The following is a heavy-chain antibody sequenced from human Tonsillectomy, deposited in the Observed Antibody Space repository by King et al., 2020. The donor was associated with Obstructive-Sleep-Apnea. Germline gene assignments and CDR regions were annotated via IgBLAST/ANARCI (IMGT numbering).Heavy chain of an antibody. CDR2: IWYDGSNK. CDR3: AKDGVPELPPEWFDP. J-gene: IGHJ5*02. V-gene: IGHV3-33*06. Sequence: VQLVESGGGVVQPGRSLRLSCAASGFTFSSYGMHWVRQAPGKGLVWGAVIWYDGSNKYYADSVKGRFNICRDYSKNTLYLQMNSLRAEDTAVYYCAKDGVPELPPEWFDPWGQGTLVTVSS. D-gene: IGHD1-7*01. CDR1: GFTFSSYG.